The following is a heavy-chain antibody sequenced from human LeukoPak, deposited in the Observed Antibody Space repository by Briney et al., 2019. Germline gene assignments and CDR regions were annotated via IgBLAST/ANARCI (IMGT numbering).Heavy chain of an antibody. CDR2: ISSSSSYI. D-gene: IGHD2-15*01. J-gene: IGHJ3*02. CDR1: GFTFSDFS. CDR3: ARNLGYCSGGSCYTLYAFDI. V-gene: IGHV3-21*01. Sequence: SGGSLRLSCAASGFTFSDFSINWVRQAPGKGLEWVSSISSSSSYIYYADSVKGRFTISRDNAKNSLYLQMNSLRAEDTAVYYCARNLGYCSGGSCYTLYAFDIWGQGTMVTVSS.